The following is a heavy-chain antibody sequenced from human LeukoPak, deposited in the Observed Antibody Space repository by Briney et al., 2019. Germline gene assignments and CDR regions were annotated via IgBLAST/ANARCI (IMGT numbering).Heavy chain of an antibody. CDR2: ISSSSSTI. Sequence: GGSLRLSCAASGFTFSSYSMNWVRQAPGKGLEWVSCISSSSSTIYYADSVKGRFTISRDNAKNSLYLQMNSLRAEDTAVYYCARGPGGDYYGSGSYSWFDPWGQGTLVTVSS. CDR3: ARGPGGDYYGSGSYSWFDP. J-gene: IGHJ5*02. D-gene: IGHD3-10*01. CDR1: GFTFSSYS. V-gene: IGHV3-48*01.